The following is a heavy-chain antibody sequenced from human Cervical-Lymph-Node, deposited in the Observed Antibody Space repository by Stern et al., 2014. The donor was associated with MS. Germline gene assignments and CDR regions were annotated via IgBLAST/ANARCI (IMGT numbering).Heavy chain of an antibody. CDR1: GYTFTTYY. J-gene: IGHJ6*02. D-gene: IGHD3-22*01. V-gene: IGHV1-46*01. CDR2: ISPGGGST. Sequence: QVQLVQSGAEVKKPGASVKVSCKASGYTFTTYYMHWARQAPGQGVEWVGVISPGGGSTSHAQKFQGRVTMTRDTSTTTVSMELSSLTSEDTAVYYCAREVVGHRLGMMDVWGQGTTVTVSS. CDR3: AREVVGHRLGMMDV.